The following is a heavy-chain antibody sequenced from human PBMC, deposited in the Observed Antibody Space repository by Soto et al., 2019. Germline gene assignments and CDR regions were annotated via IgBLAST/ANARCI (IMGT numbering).Heavy chain of an antibody. CDR1: GLSFSAYY. Sequence: SETLSLTCALYGLSFSAYYLSLIRQPPGKGLEWIGEINHSGGTSYNPSLKSRVTISVDTSKSQFSLKLTSVTAADRAVYYCARGSVDTVDSSGFYEDWGQGTPVTVSS. CDR2: INHSGGT. J-gene: IGHJ4*02. V-gene: IGHV4-34*01. D-gene: IGHD3-22*01. CDR3: ARGSVDTVDSSGFYED.